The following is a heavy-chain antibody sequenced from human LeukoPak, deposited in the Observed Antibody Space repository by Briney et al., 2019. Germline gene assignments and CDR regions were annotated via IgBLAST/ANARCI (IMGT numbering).Heavy chain of an antibody. J-gene: IGHJ4*02. CDR2: IHYIGNT. V-gene: IGHV4-31*03. D-gene: IGHD3-3*01. CDR1: GDSISTSGYY. Sequence: SETLSLTCTVSGDSISTSGYYWSWIRQHPGTGLEWIAYIHYIGNTYYNPSLESRVTMSVDTSSNQFSLNVASVTAADTAIYYCARVRDDYFFDYWGQGVLVTVSS. CDR3: ARVRDDYFFDY.